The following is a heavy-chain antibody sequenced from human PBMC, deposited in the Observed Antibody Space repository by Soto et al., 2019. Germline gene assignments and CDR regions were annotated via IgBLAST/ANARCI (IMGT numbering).Heavy chain of an antibody. CDR1: GGSISSGGYY. D-gene: IGHD4-17*01. J-gene: IGHJ4*02. CDR3: AREGRGTVTTIDY. Sequence: SETLSLTCTVSGGSISSGGYYWSWIRQHPGEGLEWIGYIYYSGSTYYNPSLKSRVTISVDTSKNQFSLKLSSVTAADTAVYYCAREGRGTVTTIDYWGQGTLVTVSS. CDR2: IYYSGST. V-gene: IGHV4-31*03.